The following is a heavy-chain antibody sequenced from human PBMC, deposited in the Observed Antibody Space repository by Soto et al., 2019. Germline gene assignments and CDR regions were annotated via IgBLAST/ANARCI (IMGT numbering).Heavy chain of an antibody. D-gene: IGHD6-13*01. CDR1: GFTFSSYG. V-gene: IGHV3-33*01. CDR2: IWYDGSNK. CDR3: AITFSSSWYTAEYFQH. Sequence: QVQLVESGGGVVQPGRSLRLSCAASGFTFSSYGMHWVRQAPGKGLEWVAVIWYDGSNKYYADSVKGRFTTSRDNSKNTLYLQMNSLRAEDTAVYYCAITFSSSWYTAEYFQHWGQGTLVTVSS. J-gene: IGHJ1*01.